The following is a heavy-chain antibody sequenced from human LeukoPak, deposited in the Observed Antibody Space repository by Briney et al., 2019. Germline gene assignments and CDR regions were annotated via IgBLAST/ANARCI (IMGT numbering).Heavy chain of an antibody. Sequence: ASVKVSCKASGYTFTSYYMHWVRQAPGQGLEWMGIINPSGGSTSYAQKFQGRVTMTRDTSTSTVYMELSSLRSEDTAVYYCARAMYSSSWFHYYYYYMDVWGKGTTVTISS. CDR2: INPSGGST. V-gene: IGHV1-46*01. J-gene: IGHJ6*03. CDR1: GYTFTSYY. D-gene: IGHD6-13*01. CDR3: ARAMYSSSWFHYYYYYMDV.